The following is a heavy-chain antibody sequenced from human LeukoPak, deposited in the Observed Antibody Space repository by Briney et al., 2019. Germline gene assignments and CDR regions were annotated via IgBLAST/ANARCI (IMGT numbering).Heavy chain of an antibody. Sequence: SQTLSLTFAVSGGSISSGGYSWSWIRQPPGKGLEWIGYIYHSETTYYNPSLKSRVTISVDRSKNQFSLKLSSVTAADTAVYYCATLGTLGQLQHWGQGTLVTVSS. CDR3: ATLGTLGQLQH. CDR2: IYHSETT. CDR1: GGSISSGGYS. D-gene: IGHD1-14*01. V-gene: IGHV4-30-2*01. J-gene: IGHJ1*01.